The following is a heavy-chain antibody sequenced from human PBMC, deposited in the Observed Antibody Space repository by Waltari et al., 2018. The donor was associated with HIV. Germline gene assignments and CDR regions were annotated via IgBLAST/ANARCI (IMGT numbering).Heavy chain of an antibody. D-gene: IGHD1-26*01. CDR1: GFTFSSYW. Sequence: EVQLVESGGGSVQHGGSLRLPCAASGFTFSSYWMHWVRKAPGKGLVWVSRINSDGSSTSYADSVKGRFTISRDNAKNTVYLQMNSLRAEDTAVYYCARAGRDGKLPPDYWGQGTLVTVSS. CDR3: ARAGRDGKLPPDY. CDR2: INSDGSST. J-gene: IGHJ4*02. V-gene: IGHV3-74*01.